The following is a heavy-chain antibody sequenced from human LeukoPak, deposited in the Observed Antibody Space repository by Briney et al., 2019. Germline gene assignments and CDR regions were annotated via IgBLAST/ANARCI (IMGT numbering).Heavy chain of an antibody. CDR3: ARDPRLKYSGSSYYFDY. D-gene: IGHD1-26*01. CDR2: IWYDGSNK. CDR1: GFTFSNYG. Sequence: PGGSLRLSCAASGFTFSNYGMHWVRQAPGKGLEWVAVIWYDGSNKYYADSVKGRFTISRDNSKNTLYLQMNSLRAEDTAVYYCARDPRLKYSGSSYYFDYWGQGTLVTVSS. V-gene: IGHV3-33*08. J-gene: IGHJ4*02.